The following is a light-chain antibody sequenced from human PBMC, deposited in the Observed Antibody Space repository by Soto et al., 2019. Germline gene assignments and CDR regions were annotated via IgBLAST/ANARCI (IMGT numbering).Light chain of an antibody. Sequence: QSVLTQPASVSGSPGQSITISCTGTSSDVGGYNYVSWYQQHPGKAPKLMIYEVSYRPSGVSNRFSGSKSGNTASLTISGLQAEDEADYYCSSYTGSSTPVVFSGGTKLTVL. CDR2: EVS. V-gene: IGLV2-14*01. J-gene: IGLJ2*01. CDR1: SSDVGGYNY. CDR3: SSYTGSSTPVV.